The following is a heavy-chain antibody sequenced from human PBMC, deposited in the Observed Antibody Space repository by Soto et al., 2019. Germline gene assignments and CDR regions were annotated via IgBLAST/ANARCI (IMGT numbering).Heavy chain of an antibody. CDR3: AREDSIIIPAVSDF. CDR1: GFSFNNYG. J-gene: IGHJ4*02. Sequence: PGWSLRLSCVVSGFSFNNYGINWVRQAPGKGLEWVSTVSKSDYTYYSDSVKGRFTISRDNAKNTVSLQMNTLRAEDTAVYYCAREDSIIIPAVSDFWGQGTLVTASS. V-gene: IGHV3-21*04. D-gene: IGHD2-2*01. CDR2: VSKSDYT.